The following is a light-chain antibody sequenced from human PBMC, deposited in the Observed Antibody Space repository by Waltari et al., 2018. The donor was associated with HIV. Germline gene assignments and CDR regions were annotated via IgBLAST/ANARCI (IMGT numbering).Light chain of an antibody. CDR2: RNN. Sequence: QSVLTQPPSASGTPGQRVTISCSGSSSNIGSNYVYWYQQLPGTAPKLLIYRNNQRPAGVPARFSGSKSGTSASLAISGLRSEDEADYYCAAWDDSLSGYVFGTGTKVTV. V-gene: IGLV1-47*01. J-gene: IGLJ1*01. CDR1: SSNIGSNY. CDR3: AAWDDSLSGYV.